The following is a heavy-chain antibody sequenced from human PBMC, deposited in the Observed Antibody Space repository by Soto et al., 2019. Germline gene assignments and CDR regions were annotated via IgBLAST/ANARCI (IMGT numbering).Heavy chain of an antibody. CDR2: SIPILDTA. D-gene: IGHD2-21*02. CDR1: GGTFTSYT. V-gene: IGHV1-69*08. Sequence: QVQLVQSGAEVKKPGSSVKVSCKASGGTFTSYTINWVRQAPGQGLEWMGRSIPILDTANHAQKSQGRVTVTADNATGTAFLELTSLRSEDTAVYYWARGVTDATRGDPWGQGTLVTVSS. J-gene: IGHJ5*02. CDR3: ARGVTDATRGDP.